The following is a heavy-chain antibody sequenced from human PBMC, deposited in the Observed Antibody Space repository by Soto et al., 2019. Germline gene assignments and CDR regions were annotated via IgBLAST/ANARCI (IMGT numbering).Heavy chain of an antibody. CDR1: GGSISSSSYY. D-gene: IGHD3-16*02. CDR3: ASFWGSMITFGGVIVPFDP. J-gene: IGHJ5*02. CDR2: IYYSGST. V-gene: IGHV4-39*01. Sequence: LSLTCTVSGGSISSSSYYWGWIRQPPGKGLEWIGSIYYSGSTYYNPSLKSRVTISVDTSKNQFSLKLSSVTAADTAVYYCASFWGSMITFGGVIVPFDPWGQGXLVTVNS.